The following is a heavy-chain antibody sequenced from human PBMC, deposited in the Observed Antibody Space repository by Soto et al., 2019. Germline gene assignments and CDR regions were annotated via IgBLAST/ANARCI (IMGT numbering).Heavy chain of an antibody. V-gene: IGHV1-2*04. Sequence: GASVKFSCKASGYTFTGYYMHWVGQAPGQGLEGMGWINPNSGGTNYAQKFQGWVTMTRDTSIRTPYMELSRLRSDDTAVYYCIAVAGPNPLHAFDIWGQGKMVTVS. J-gene: IGHJ3*02. CDR3: IAVAGPNPLHAFDI. CDR1: GYTFTGYY. D-gene: IGHD6-19*01. CDR2: INPNSGGT.